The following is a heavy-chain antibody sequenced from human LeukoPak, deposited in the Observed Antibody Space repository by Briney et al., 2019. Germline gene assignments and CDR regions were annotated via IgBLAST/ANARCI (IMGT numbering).Heavy chain of an antibody. CDR2: INHSGST. CDR1: GGSFSGYY. V-gene: IGHV4-34*01. Sequence: PSETLSLTCAVYGGSFSGYYWSWIRQPPGKGLEWIGEINHSGSTNYNPSLKSRVTISVDTSKNQFSLKLSSVTAADTAVYYCARGLRRLFYYYYYMDVWGKGTTVTVSS. CDR3: ARGLRRLFYYYYYMDV. J-gene: IGHJ6*03.